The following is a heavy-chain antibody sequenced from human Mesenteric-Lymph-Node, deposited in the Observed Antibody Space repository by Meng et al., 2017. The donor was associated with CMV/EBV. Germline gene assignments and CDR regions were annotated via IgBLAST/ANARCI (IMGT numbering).Heavy chain of an antibody. J-gene: IGHJ4*02. CDR3: AVGWLQFILDY. V-gene: IGHV4-31*03. Sequence: SETLSLTCTVSGGSISSGGYYWSWFRQHPGRGLEWIGYIYYSGSTYYNPSLKSRITISVDTSKNQFSLKLSSVTAADTAVYYCAVGWLQFILDYWGQGTLVTVSS. CDR1: GGSISSGGYY. CDR2: IYYSGST. D-gene: IGHD5-24*01.